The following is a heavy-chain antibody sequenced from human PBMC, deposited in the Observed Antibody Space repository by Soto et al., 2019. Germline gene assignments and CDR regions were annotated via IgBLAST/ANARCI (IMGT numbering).Heavy chain of an antibody. CDR1: GYTFTSYA. D-gene: IGHD6-13*01. CDR2: INAGSGNT. CDR3: ARRHRAANDAFDI. Sequence: ASVKVSCKASGYTFTSYAMHWVRQAPGQRLEWMGWINAGSGNTNYAQKLQGRVTMTTDTSTSTAYMELSRLRSDDTAVYYCARRHRAANDAFDIWGQGTMVTVSS. J-gene: IGHJ3*02. V-gene: IGHV1-3*01.